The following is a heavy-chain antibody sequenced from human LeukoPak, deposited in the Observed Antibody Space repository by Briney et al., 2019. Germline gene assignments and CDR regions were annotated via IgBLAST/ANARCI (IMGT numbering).Heavy chain of an antibody. D-gene: IGHD6-6*01. CDR1: GFTYTKHA. CDR3: ARTLIEYSVSSCYFDY. V-gene: IGHV3-30*04. J-gene: IGHJ4*02. CDR2: ISYDGSNK. Sequence: PGGSLRLSCAASGFTYTKHAMHWVRQAPGKGLEWVAVISYDGSNKKYADSVKGRFTISRGNSKNTLYLQMNSLRAEDTAVYYCARTLIEYSVSSCYFDYWGQGTLVTVSS.